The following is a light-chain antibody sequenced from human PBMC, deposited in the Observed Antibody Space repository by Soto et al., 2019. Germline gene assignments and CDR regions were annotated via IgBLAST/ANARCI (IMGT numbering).Light chain of an antibody. J-gene: IGLJ2*01. Sequence: QSVLTRPPSASGTPGQRVTISCSGSSSNIGSNYVYWYQQLPGTAPKLLIYRNNQRLSGVPDRFSGSKSGTSASLAISGLRSEDEADYYCAAWDDSLSAHVVFGGGTQLTVL. CDR2: RNN. V-gene: IGLV1-47*01. CDR3: AAWDDSLSAHVV. CDR1: SSNIGSNY.